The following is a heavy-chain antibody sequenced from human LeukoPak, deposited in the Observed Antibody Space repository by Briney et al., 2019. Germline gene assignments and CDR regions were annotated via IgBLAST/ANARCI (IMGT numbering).Heavy chain of an antibody. CDR3: ARDGGGSILNWFDP. V-gene: IGHV3-23*01. J-gene: IGHJ5*02. Sequence: PGGSLRLSCAASGFTFSSYSMNWVRQAPGKGLEWVSAISGSGGSTYYADSVKGRFTISRDNSKNTLYLQMNSLRAEDTAVYYCARDGGGSILNWFDPWDQGTLVTVSS. D-gene: IGHD2-21*01. CDR2: ISGSGGST. CDR1: GFTFSSYS.